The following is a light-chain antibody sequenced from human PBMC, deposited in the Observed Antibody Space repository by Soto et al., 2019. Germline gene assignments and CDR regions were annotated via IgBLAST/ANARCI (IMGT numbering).Light chain of an antibody. CDR3: QQRSNWPTWT. V-gene: IGKV3-11*01. CDR1: QSVSSF. J-gene: IGKJ1*01. CDR2: DAS. Sequence: EIVLTQSPATLSLSPGERATLSCRASQSVSSFLAWYQQKPGQAPRLLIYDASNRATGIAARFSGSGSGTDFTLPISSLEPEDFAVYYCQQRSNWPTWTFGQGTKVEIK.